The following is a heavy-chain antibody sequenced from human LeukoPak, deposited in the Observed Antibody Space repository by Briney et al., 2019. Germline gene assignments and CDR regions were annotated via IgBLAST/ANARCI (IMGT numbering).Heavy chain of an antibody. CDR2: ISGSGGRT. Sequence: PGVSLRLSCSASGFTFSNYAMTWVRQAPGKGLEWVSAISGSGGRTYDADSVKGRFTISRDNSKNTLYLQMNSLRAEDTAVYYCAKDRFDYWGQGTLLTVSS. J-gene: IGHJ4*02. CDR1: GFTFSNYA. CDR3: AKDRFDY. V-gene: IGHV3-23*01.